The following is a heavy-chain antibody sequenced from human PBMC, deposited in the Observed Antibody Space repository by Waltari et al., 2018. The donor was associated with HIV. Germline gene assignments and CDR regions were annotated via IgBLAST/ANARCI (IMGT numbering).Heavy chain of an antibody. CDR1: GFTFTNAW. Sequence: EVQLVESGGGLVMRGGSLRLSCAASGFTFTNAWMTWVRQAPVKGLEWVGRIKSKTDGGTTDYAAPVRGRFTISRDDSKNALYLQMNSLETEDTAVYYCTTAMIDYWGQGTLVTVSS. CDR2: IKSKTDGGTT. J-gene: IGHJ4*02. CDR3: TTAMIDY. V-gene: IGHV3-15*01. D-gene: IGHD3-22*01.